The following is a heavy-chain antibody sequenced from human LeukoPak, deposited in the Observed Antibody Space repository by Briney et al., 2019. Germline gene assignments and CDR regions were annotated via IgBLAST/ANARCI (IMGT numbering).Heavy chain of an antibody. Sequence: SQTLSLTCNVSGGSISSGHYYWSWIRQPPGKGLEWIGYIYHDGSTYYNPSLQSRVTMSIDRSKNQFSPKVTSVAAADTAVYYCARDLGIGEDSWGQGILVTVSS. D-gene: IGHD6-13*01. CDR2: IYHDGST. CDR1: GGSISSGHYY. J-gene: IGHJ4*02. CDR3: ARDLGIGEDS. V-gene: IGHV4-30-2*01.